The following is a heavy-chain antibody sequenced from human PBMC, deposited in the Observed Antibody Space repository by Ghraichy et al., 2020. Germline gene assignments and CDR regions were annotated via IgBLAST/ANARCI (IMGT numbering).Heavy chain of an antibody. CDR1: GGSVSSNAYY. J-gene: IGHJ4*02. V-gene: IGHV4-31*02. CDR3: ARDSNRFCTSSSCYAFVFDS. CDR2: IYFTGNT. Sequence: SETLSLTCTVSGGSVSSNAYYWSWIRQHPVKGLEWIGNIYFTGNTYYNPSLQSRLSISIDTAKNQFSLRLSSVTAADTAVYYCARDSNRFCTSSSCYAFVFDSWVQGTRVSVSS. D-gene: IGHD2-2*01.